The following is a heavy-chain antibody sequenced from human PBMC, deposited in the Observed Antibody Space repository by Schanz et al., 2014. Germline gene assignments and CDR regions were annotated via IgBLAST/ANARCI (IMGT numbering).Heavy chain of an antibody. D-gene: IGHD2-15*01. Sequence: QAQLMESGGGVVQPGTSLILSCSVSGFSLNTYGMHWVRQAPGKGLEWVAVIWYDENNKYYADSVKGRFTMSRDNSKNTLYLQMNSLRAEDTAVYYCARARRKSNCSGGRCFHYSYYGMDVWGQGTTVTVSS. V-gene: IGHV3-33*01. CDR1: GFSLNTYG. CDR3: ARARRKSNCSGGRCFHYSYYGMDV. CDR2: IWYDENNK. J-gene: IGHJ6*02.